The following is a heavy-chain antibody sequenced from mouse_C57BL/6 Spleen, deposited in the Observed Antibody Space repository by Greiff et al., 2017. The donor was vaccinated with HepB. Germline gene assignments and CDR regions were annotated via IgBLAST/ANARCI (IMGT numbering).Heavy chain of an antibody. V-gene: IGHV1-5*01. J-gene: IGHJ1*03. CDR3: TATVVAHDWYFDV. CDR2: IYPGNSDT. CDR1: GYTFTSYW. Sequence: VQLQQSGTVLARPGASVKMSCKTSGYTFTSYWMHWVKQRPGQGLEWIGAIYPGNSDTSYNQKFKGKAKLTAVTSASTAYMELSSLTNEDSAVYYYTATVVAHDWYFDVWGTGTTVTVSS. D-gene: IGHD1-1*01.